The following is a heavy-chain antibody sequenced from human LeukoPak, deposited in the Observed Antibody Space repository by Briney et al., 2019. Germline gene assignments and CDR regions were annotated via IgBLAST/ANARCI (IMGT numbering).Heavy chain of an antibody. J-gene: IGHJ4*02. CDR3: ASYALGWYKIDF. CDR1: GGSISDYY. Sequence: SETLPLTCTVSGGSISDYYWNWIRQPPGKGLEWIGYISYLGNTNYSPSLKSRITMSVDTSNTQFSLRLNSVTAADTAVYYCASYALGWYKIDFWGQGVLVTVSS. V-gene: IGHV4-59*01. D-gene: IGHD6-19*01. CDR2: ISYLGNT.